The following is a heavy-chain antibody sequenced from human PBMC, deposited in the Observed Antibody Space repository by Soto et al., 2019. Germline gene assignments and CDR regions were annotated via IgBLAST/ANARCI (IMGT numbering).Heavy chain of an antibody. CDR1: GFTFDDYG. Sequence: GGSLRLSCAASGFTFDDYGMSWVRQAPGKGLEWVSGINWNGGSTGYADSVKGRFTISRDNAKNSLYLQMNSLRAEDTALYHCARAYYYGSGSYYNVAVYWGQGTLVTVSS. J-gene: IGHJ4*02. D-gene: IGHD3-10*01. CDR2: INWNGGST. CDR3: ARAYYYGSGSYYNVAVY. V-gene: IGHV3-20*01.